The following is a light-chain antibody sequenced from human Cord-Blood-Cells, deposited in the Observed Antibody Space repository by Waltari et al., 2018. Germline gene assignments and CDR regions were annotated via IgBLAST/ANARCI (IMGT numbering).Light chain of an antibody. J-gene: IGKJ1*01. CDR2: GAS. Sequence: EIVMTQSPATLSVSQGERATLSCRASQRVSSNLAWYQQKPGQAPRLLIYGASTRATGIPARFSGSGSWTEFTLTISSLQSEDFAVYYCQQYNNWPSWTFGQGTKVEIK. CDR3: QQYNNWPSWT. V-gene: IGKV3-15*01. CDR1: QRVSSN.